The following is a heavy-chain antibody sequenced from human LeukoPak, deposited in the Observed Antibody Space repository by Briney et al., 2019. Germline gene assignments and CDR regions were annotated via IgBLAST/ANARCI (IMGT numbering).Heavy chain of an antibody. CDR1: GYTFTSYG. Sequence: ASVKVSCKASGYTFTSYGISWVRQAPGQGLEWMGWISAYNGNTNYAQKLQGRVTMTTDTSTSTAYMELRSLRSDNTAVYYCARVLIVLVPAANSGMAVGAKGPTVT. CDR3: ARVLIVLVPAANSGMAV. J-gene: IGHJ6*04. V-gene: IGHV1-18*01. D-gene: IGHD2-2*01. CDR2: ISAYNGNT.